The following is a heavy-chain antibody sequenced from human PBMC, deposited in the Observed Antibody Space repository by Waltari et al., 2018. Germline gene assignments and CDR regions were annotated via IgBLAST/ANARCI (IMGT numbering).Heavy chain of an antibody. CDR2: LNEDGSSK. D-gene: IGHD3-10*01. V-gene: IGHV3-7*01. CDR3: SRDRIWFRETQDY. Sequence: EVQLVEAGGGLVRPGGSLVLACPASGFTFSACWVTGFRQAPGKGLEWVASLNEDGSSKYYLDSVKGRFTISRDNARNSLYLQMNGLGAEDTAVYYCSRDRIWFRETQDYWGQGTLVTVSS. J-gene: IGHJ4*02. CDR1: GFTFSACW.